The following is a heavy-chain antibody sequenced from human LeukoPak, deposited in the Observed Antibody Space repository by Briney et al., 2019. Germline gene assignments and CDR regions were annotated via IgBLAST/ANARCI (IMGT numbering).Heavy chain of an antibody. D-gene: IGHD2-2*01. Sequence: SETLSLTCTVSGGSISSYYWSRIRQPPGKGLEWIGYIYYSGSTNYNPSLKSRVTISVDTSKNQFSLKLSSVTAADTAVYYCARCGGTSCYHTDWGQGTLVTVSS. V-gene: IGHV4-59*01. CDR1: GGSISSYY. CDR3: ARCGGTSCYHTD. J-gene: IGHJ4*02. CDR2: IYYSGST.